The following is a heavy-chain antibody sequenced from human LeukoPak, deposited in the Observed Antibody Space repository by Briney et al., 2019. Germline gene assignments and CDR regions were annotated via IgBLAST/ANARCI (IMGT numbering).Heavy chain of an antibody. CDR1: GFTFSDYY. V-gene: IGHV3-11*04. CDR2: ISSSGSTI. Sequence: GGSLRLSCAASGFTFSDYYMSWIRQAPGKGLEWVSYISSSGSTIYYADSVKGRFTISRDNAKNSLYLQMNSLRAEDTAVYYGARGRAYYDIWTVYLKPTWSAPGGQEPWVTVPS. J-gene: IGHJ5*02. D-gene: IGHD3-9*01. CDR3: ARGRAYYDIWTVYLKPTWSAP.